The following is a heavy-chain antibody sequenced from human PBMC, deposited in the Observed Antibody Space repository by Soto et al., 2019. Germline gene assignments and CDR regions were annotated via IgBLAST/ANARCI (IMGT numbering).Heavy chain of an antibody. CDR2: IYSGGST. D-gene: IGHD3-3*01. V-gene: IGHV3-66*01. J-gene: IGHJ4*02. Sequence: WGSMRLSCAASGFTVSSNYMSWVRQAPGKGLEWVSVIYSGGSTYYADSVKGRFTISRDNSKNTLYLQMNSLRAEDTAVYYCARVIRPNTNYDFWSGYPYYFDYWGQGTLVRVSS. CDR3: ARVIRPNTNYDFWSGYPYYFDY. CDR1: GFTVSSNY.